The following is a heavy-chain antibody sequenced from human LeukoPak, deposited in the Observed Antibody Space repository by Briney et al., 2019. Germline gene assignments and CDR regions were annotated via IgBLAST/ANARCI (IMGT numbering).Heavy chain of an antibody. D-gene: IGHD3-3*02. CDR3: ASTRASLVYFDY. J-gene: IGHJ4*02. CDR1: GFTFSSYS. CDR2: ISSSSSYI. V-gene: IGHV3-21*01. Sequence: GGSLRLSCAASGFTFSSYSMNWVRQAPGKGLEWVSSISSSSSYIYYADSVKGRFTISRDNAKNSLYLQMNSLRAEDTAVYYCASTRASLVYFDYWGQGTLVTVSS.